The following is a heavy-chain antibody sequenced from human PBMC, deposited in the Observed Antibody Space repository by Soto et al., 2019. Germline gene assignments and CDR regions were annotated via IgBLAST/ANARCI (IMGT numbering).Heavy chain of an antibody. Sequence: GGSLRLSCAASGINFNDYWMSWVRQAPGKGLEWVANIKEDGSSKYYVDSVKGRFTISRDNAKNSLYLQMNSLRAEDTALYYCASECWYVFDSGGQGTSVTVSS. D-gene: IGHD6-13*01. CDR1: GINFNDYW. CDR2: IKEDGSSK. J-gene: IGHJ4*02. V-gene: IGHV3-7*03. CDR3: ASECWYVFDS.